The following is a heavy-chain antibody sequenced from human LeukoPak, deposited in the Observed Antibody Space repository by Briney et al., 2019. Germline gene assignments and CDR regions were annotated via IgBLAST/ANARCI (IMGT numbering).Heavy chain of an antibody. CDR3: AKDQLAAAGTPPDY. Sequence: GGSLRLSCAASGFTFSNYGMHWVRQAPGKGLEWVAVIWYDANNKYYADSVKGRFTISRDNSKNTLYLQMNSLRAEDTAVYYCAKDQLAAAGTPPDYWGQGTLITVSS. V-gene: IGHV3-30*02. D-gene: IGHD6-13*01. CDR2: IWYDANNK. J-gene: IGHJ4*02. CDR1: GFTFSNYG.